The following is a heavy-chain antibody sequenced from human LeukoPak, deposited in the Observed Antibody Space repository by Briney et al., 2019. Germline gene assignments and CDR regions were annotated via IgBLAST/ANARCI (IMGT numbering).Heavy chain of an antibody. CDR1: GYTFTSYG. CDR3: AREYVSRFGELLNDY. V-gene: IGHV1-18*01. Sequence: ASVKVSCKASGYTFTSYGISWVRQAPGQGLEWMGWISAYNGNTNYAQKHQGRVTMTTDTSTSTAYMELRSLRSDDTAVYYCAREYVSRFGELLNDYWGQGTLVTVSS. CDR2: ISAYNGNT. D-gene: IGHD3-10*01. J-gene: IGHJ4*02.